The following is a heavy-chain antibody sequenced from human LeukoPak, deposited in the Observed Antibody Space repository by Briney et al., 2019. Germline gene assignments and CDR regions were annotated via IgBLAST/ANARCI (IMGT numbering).Heavy chain of an antibody. D-gene: IGHD3-10*01. V-gene: IGHV1-18*04. J-gene: IGHJ5*02. Sequence: ASVKVSCKASGYTFTTSGISWVRQAPGQGLEWMGWISAYNGNTNYAQKLQGRVTMTTDTSTSTAYMELRNLRSDDTAVYYCARGKVTMVRGVTSNWFDHWGQGTLLTVSS. CDR3: ARGKVTMVRGVTSNWFDH. CDR2: ISAYNGNT. CDR1: GYTFTTSG.